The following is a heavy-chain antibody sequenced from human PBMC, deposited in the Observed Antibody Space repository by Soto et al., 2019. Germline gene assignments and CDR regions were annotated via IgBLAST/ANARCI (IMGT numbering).Heavy chain of an antibody. Sequence: PSETLSLTCAVSGGSISSGGYSWSWIRQPPGKGLEWIGYIYHSGSTYYSPSLKSRVTISVYRSKNQFSLKLSSVTAADTAVYYCARGDYYDSSGYRYYYGMDVWGQGSKVTVSS. V-gene: IGHV4-30-2*01. CDR2: IYHSGST. J-gene: IGHJ6*02. CDR1: GGSISSGGYS. D-gene: IGHD3-22*01. CDR3: ARGDYYDSSGYRYYYGMDV.